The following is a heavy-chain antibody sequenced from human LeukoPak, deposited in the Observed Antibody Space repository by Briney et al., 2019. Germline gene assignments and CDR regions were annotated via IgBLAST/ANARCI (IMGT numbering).Heavy chain of an antibody. CDR1: GFTFSSYW. CDR3: ARYYDILTGSGWFDP. D-gene: IGHD3-9*01. CDR2: INTDGSST. Sequence: GGSLRLSCAASGFTFSSYWMHWVRQAPGKGLVWVSRINTDGSSTSYADSVKGRFTISRDNAKSTLYLQMNSLRAEDTAVYYCARYYDILTGSGWFDPWGQGTLVTVSS. V-gene: IGHV3-74*01. J-gene: IGHJ5*02.